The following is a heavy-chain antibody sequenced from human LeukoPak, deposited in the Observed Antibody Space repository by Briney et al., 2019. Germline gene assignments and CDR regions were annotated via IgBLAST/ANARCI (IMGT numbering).Heavy chain of an antibody. CDR2: ISSSSSTI. V-gene: IGHV3-48*01. CDR1: GFTFSSYS. D-gene: IGHD3-22*01. J-gene: IGHJ4*02. CDR3: ARDSSHESELYYYDSSGYYYLYYFDY. Sequence: GGSLRLSCAVSGFTFSSYSMNWVRQAPGKGLEWVSYISSSSSTIYYADSVKGRFTISRDNAKNSLYLQMNSLRAEDTAVYYCARDSSHESELYYYDSSGYYYLYYFDYWGQGTLVTVSS.